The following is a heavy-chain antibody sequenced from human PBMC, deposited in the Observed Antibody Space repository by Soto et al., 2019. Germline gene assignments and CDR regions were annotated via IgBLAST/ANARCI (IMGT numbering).Heavy chain of an antibody. Sequence: EVQLVESGGGLAQPGGSLRLSCAASGFTFSSYSVNWVRQAPGKGLEWVSNIWSASNINYADSVKGRFTVSRDNAKTSMSLQMNGLRDEDTAVYYFVRDYSFGFDYWGQGILVTVSS. J-gene: IGHJ4*02. V-gene: IGHV3-48*02. CDR2: IWSASNI. CDR1: GFTFSSYS. CDR3: VRDYSFGFDY. D-gene: IGHD6-13*01.